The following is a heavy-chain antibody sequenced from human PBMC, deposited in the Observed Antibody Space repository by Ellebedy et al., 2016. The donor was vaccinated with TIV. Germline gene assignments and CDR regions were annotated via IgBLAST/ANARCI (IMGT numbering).Heavy chain of an antibody. V-gene: IGHV2-70*01. CDR1: GFLLSTSGMC. CDR3: ARIAAGYSYGYGAFDV. J-gene: IGHJ3*01. CDR2: IDWDDDK. D-gene: IGHD5-18*01. Sequence: SGPTLVKPTQTLTLTCTFSGFLLSTSGMCVSWIRQPPGKALEWLALIDWDDDKYYSASLKTRLTISKDTSENQVVLRMTNMDPVDSATYYCARIAAGYSYGYGAFDVWGQGTVVTVSS.